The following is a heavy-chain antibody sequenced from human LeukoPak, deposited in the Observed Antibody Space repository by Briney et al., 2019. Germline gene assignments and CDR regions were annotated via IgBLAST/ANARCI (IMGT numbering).Heavy chain of an antibody. V-gene: IGHV4-34*01. CDR2: INPRGST. CDR3: ARRRLGYYFDY. Sequence: SETLSLTCGVYGGSFSGYYWSWIRQPPGKGLEWIGEINPRGSTNYNPSLKSRVTLSADTSKSQFSLTLNSVTAADTAVYYCARRRLGYYFDYWGQGTLVTVSS. CDR1: GGSFSGYY. D-gene: IGHD5-24*01. J-gene: IGHJ4*02.